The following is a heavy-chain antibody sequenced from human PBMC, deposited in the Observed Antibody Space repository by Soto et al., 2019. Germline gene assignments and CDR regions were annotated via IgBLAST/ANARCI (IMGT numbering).Heavy chain of an antibody. J-gene: IGHJ4*02. CDR2: IYYSGIA. CDR3: ARGDYVPPSGYEYFDY. D-gene: IGHD4-17*01. V-gene: IGHV4-59*01. Sequence: PSETLSLTCTVSGGSISSYYCSWIRQPPWKGLEWIGYIYYSGIANYNPSLKSRVTISVDTSKNQFSLKLSSVTAADTAVYYCARGDYVPPSGYEYFDYWGQRTLVAVSS. CDR1: GGSISSYY.